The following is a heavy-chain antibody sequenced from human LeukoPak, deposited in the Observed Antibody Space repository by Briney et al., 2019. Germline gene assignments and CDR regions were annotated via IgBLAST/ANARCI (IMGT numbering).Heavy chain of an antibody. V-gene: IGHV4-4*07. Sequence: SETLSLTCTVSGGSISSYYWSWIRQPAGKGLEWIGRIYTSGSTNYNPSLKSRVTMSVDTSKNQFSLKLYSVTAADTAVYYCTRRVATTGIYAFDIWGQGTMVTVSS. CDR3: TRRVATTGIYAFDI. D-gene: IGHD1-1*01. CDR2: IYTSGST. CDR1: GGSISSYY. J-gene: IGHJ3*02.